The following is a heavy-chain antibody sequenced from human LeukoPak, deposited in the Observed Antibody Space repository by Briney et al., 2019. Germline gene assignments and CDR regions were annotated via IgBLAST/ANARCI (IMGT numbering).Heavy chain of an antibody. D-gene: IGHD3-10*01. V-gene: IGHV3-30*04. CDR3: AREVTMVRGVIISSYFDY. CDR2: ISYDGSNK. CDR1: GFTFSSYA. J-gene: IGHJ4*02. Sequence: GGSLRLSCAASGFTFSSYAMHWVRQAPGKGLEWVAVISYDGSNKYYADSVKGRFTISRDNSKNTLYLQMNSLRAEDTAVYYCAREVTMVRGVIISSYFDYWGQGTLVTVSS.